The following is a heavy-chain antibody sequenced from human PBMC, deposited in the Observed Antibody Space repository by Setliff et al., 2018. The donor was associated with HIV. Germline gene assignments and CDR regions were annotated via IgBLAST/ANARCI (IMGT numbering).Heavy chain of an antibody. Sequence: ASVKVSCKASGYMFGPYGFSWVRQVPGQRPEWMGWITDDNRDTHSARNFQGRVTLTTDISSTTAYMELGSLTSDDTAVYYCARSLLPSITVAGTIGYWGQGSLVTVSS. CDR1: GYMFGPYG. V-gene: IGHV1-18*01. J-gene: IGHJ4*02. D-gene: IGHD6-19*01. CDR2: ITDDNRDT. CDR3: ARSLLPSITVAGTIGY.